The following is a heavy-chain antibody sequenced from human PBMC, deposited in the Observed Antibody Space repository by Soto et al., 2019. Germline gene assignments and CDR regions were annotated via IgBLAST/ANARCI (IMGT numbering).Heavy chain of an antibody. CDR1: GGSISSGGYY. CDR3: ARSVDP. V-gene: IGHV4-31*03. CDR2: IYYSGTT. Sequence: QVQLQESGPGLVKPSQTLSLTCTVSGGSISSGGYYWSWIRQHPGKGLEWIGYIYYSGTTYYTPYLTSRVTISVDTSKTQFSLRLTSVTAADTAVYYCARSVDPWGQGTLVTVSS. J-gene: IGHJ5*02.